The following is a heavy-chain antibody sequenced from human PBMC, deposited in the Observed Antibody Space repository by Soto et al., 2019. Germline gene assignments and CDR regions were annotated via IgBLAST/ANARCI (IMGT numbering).Heavy chain of an antibody. V-gene: IGHV3-30-3*01. D-gene: IGHD6-13*01. CDR3: ARGGNSSQRGGVGMDV. Sequence: QVQLVESGGGVVQPGRSLRLSCAASGFTFSSYAMHWVRQAPGKGLEWVAVISYDGSNKYYADSVKGRFTISRDNSKNQLALQMNSLRAEDTAVYYCARGGNSSQRGGVGMDVWGQGTTVTVSS. CDR1: GFTFSSYA. CDR2: ISYDGSNK. J-gene: IGHJ6*02.